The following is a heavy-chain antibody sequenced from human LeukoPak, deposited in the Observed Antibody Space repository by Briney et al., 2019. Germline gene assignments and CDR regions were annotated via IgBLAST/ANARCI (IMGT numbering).Heavy chain of an antibody. CDR2: IHSGGRA. D-gene: IGHD2-21*02. CDR1: GFSVSSNY. CDR3: AKARLPHCGSDCLEY. Sequence: QPGGSLRLSCAASGFSVSSNYMTWVRQAPGKGLEWVSVIHSGGRAYYADSVKGRFTISRDNSKNTLYLQMNSLTAEDTAVYYCAKARLPHCGSDCLEYWGQGNLVTVSS. V-gene: IGHV3-53*01. J-gene: IGHJ4*02.